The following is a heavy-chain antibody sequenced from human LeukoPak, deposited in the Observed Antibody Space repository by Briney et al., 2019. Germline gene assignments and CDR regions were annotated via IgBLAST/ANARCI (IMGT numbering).Heavy chain of an antibody. Sequence: GGSLRLSCAASGFTFSSYSMNWVRQAPGKGLEWVSYITSSSSAISYADSVRGRFTISRDNAKNSLYLQMNSLRAEDTAVYYCARDKDWAFDYWGQGALVTVSS. V-gene: IGHV3-48*04. CDR1: GFTFSSYS. D-gene: IGHD3-9*01. CDR2: ITSSSSAI. J-gene: IGHJ4*02. CDR3: ARDKDWAFDY.